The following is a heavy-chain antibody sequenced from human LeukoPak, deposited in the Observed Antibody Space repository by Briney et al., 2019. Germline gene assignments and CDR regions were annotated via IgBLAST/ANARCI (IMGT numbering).Heavy chain of an antibody. D-gene: IGHD3-16*01. J-gene: IGHJ4*02. CDR3: TRDPWGAPDSSEGFDY. CDR2: IKSQPYGGTA. Sequence: GGSLRLSCTTSGFNFGDYAMSWVRQPPGRGLEWLGFIKSQPYGGTAHYAAAIKGRITISRDDSNHIAYLQMHSLKTEDTALYFCTRDPWGAPDSSEGFDYWGQGTLVTVSS. V-gene: IGHV3-49*04. CDR1: GFNFGDYA.